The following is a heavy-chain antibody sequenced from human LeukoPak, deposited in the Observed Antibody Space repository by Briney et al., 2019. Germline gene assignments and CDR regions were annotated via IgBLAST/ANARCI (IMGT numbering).Heavy chain of an antibody. CDR3: ARGGTMVRGDYYYGMDV. J-gene: IGHJ6*04. D-gene: IGHD3-10*01. Sequence: SETLSLTCAVSGGSISSSNWWSWVRQPPGKGLEWIGEVYHSGSTNYNPSLKSRVTISVDKSKNQFSLKLSSVTAADTAVYYCARGGTMVRGDYYYGMDVWGKGTTVTVSS. CDR1: GGSISSSNW. V-gene: IGHV4-4*02. CDR2: VYHSGST.